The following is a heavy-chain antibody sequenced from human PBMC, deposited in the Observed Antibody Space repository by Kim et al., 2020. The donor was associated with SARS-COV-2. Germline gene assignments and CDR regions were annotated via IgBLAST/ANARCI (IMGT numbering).Heavy chain of an antibody. Sequence: SETLSLTCAVYGGSFSGYYWTWIRQPPGKGLEWIGEINHSGSANYNPSLKSRVTLSLDTSKNQFSLKLSSVTAADTAVYYCARGLFTGGIYGMDVWGQGTTVTVSS. CDR3: ARGLFTGGIYGMDV. D-gene: IGHD3-16*01. CDR2: INHSGSA. J-gene: IGHJ6*02. CDR1: GGSFSGYY. V-gene: IGHV4-34*01.